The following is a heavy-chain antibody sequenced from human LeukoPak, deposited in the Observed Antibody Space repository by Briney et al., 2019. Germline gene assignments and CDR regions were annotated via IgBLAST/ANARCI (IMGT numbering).Heavy chain of an antibody. D-gene: IGHD5-24*01. CDR1: GFIFSSYA. CDR3: ARGNGYNAYYFDY. CDR2: ISYDGSTK. V-gene: IGHV3-30*04. J-gene: IGHJ4*02. Sequence: PGRSLRLSCAASGFIFSSYAMHWVRQAPGMGLEWVVVISYDGSTKYYADSVKGRFTISRDNSKNTLYLQMSSLRGEDTAVYYCARGNGYNAYYFDYWGQGTLVTVSS.